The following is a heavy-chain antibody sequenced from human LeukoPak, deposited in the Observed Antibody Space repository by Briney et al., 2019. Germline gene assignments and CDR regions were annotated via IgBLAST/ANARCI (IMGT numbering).Heavy chain of an antibody. J-gene: IGHJ4*02. CDR3: ALCQGGYRSFDY. Sequence: GGSLRLSCAASGFTFSSYSMNWVRQAPGKGLEWVSSISSSSSYIYYADSVKGRFTISRDNAKNSLYLQMNSLRAEDTAVYYCALCQGGYRSFDYWGQGTLVTVSS. CDR2: ISSSSSYI. D-gene: IGHD5-12*01. V-gene: IGHV3-21*01. CDR1: GFTFSSYS.